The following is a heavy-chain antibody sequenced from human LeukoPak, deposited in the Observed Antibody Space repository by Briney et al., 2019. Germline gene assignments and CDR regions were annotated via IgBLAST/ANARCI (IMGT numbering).Heavy chain of an antibody. CDR1: GGSISSGGYY. Sequence: PSQTLSLTCTVSGGSISSGGYYWSWIRQHPGKGLEFIGYIFYSGTTYYNPSVKSRVDTSLNQFSLKVISVTAADTAVYYCARYGAPFDSWGQGTLVTVSS. D-gene: IGHD4-17*01. CDR3: ARYGAPFDS. CDR2: IFYSGTT. V-gene: IGHV4-31*03. J-gene: IGHJ4*02.